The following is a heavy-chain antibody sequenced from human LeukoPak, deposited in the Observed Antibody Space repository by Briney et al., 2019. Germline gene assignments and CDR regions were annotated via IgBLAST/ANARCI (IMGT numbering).Heavy chain of an antibody. J-gene: IGHJ4*02. CDR1: GGSISSSSYY. CDR3: ARAPEVWSAIDY. Sequence: PSETLSLTCTVSGGSISSSSYYWGWIRQPPGKGLEWIGSIYYSGSTYYNPSLKSRVTISVDTSKNQFSLKLSSVTAADTAVYYCARAPEVWSAIDYWGQGTLVTVSS. D-gene: IGHD3-10*01. CDR2: IYYSGST. V-gene: IGHV4-39*07.